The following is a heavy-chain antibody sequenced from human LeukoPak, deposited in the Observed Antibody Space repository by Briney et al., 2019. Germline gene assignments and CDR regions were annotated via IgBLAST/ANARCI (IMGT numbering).Heavy chain of an antibody. Sequence: GGSLRLSCAASGFTFSDYGMSWVRHAPGKGLEWVSGVSGSSGSTYYADSVKGRFTISRDNSQSTLFLQMNSLRAEDTAVYYCATLAYYYDSSGYYDFDYWGQGTLVTVSS. CDR2: VSGSSGST. D-gene: IGHD3-22*01. V-gene: IGHV3-23*01. J-gene: IGHJ4*02. CDR3: ATLAYYYDSSGYYDFDY. CDR1: GFTFSDYG.